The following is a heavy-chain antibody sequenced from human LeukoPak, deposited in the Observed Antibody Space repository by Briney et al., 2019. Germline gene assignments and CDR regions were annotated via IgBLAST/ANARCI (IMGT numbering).Heavy chain of an antibody. V-gene: IGHV3-23*01. CDR3: AKSLLRTAHGSSLFYYYMDV. CDR2: ITDTGYDT. Sequence: QSGGSLRLSCAASGFSFTKSALSWVRQAPGKGLEWVSAITDTGYDTYYADSVKGRFTISRDDSQDMVFLQMNRLRAGDSAVYYCAKSLLRTAHGSSLFYYYMDVWGKGTTVIVSS. CDR1: GFSFTKSA. J-gene: IGHJ6*03. D-gene: IGHD5/OR15-5a*01.